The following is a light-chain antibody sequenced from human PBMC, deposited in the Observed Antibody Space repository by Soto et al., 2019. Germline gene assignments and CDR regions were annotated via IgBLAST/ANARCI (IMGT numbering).Light chain of an antibody. CDR1: QSVSSY. Sequence: EIVLTQSPVTLSLSPGERATLSCRASQSVSSYLAWYQQKPGQAPRLLIYDASTRATGIPARFSGSGSGTEFTLTINSLQSEDFAVYYCQQYNNWPRTFGQGTKVDIK. CDR3: QQYNNWPRT. J-gene: IGKJ1*01. CDR2: DAS. V-gene: IGKV3-15*01.